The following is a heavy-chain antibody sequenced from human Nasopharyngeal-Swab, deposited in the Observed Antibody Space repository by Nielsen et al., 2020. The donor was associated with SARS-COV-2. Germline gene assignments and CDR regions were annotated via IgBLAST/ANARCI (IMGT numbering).Heavy chain of an antibody. V-gene: IGHV1-69*13. J-gene: IGHJ4*02. D-gene: IGHD5-12*01. CDR1: GGTFSSYA. CDR2: IIPIFGTA. CDR3: ARDRYSGYDLDY. Sequence: SVKVSCKASGGTFSSYAISWVRQAPGQGLEWMGGIIPIFGTANYAQKFQGRVTITADESTSTAYMELSSLRSEDTAVYYCARDRYSGYDLDYWGQGTLVTVSS.